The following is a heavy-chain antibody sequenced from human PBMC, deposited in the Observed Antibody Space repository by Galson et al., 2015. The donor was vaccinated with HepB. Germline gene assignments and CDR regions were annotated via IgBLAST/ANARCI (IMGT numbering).Heavy chain of an antibody. CDR1: GFTFSSYS. V-gene: IGHV3-21*01. J-gene: IGHJ4*02. CDR3: ARDLSDSYYFDY. CDR2: ISSSSSYI. D-gene: IGHD2-21*02. Sequence: SLRLSCAASGFTFSSYSMNWVRQAPGKGLEWVSSISSSSSYIYYADSVKGRFTISRDNAKNSLYLQMNSLRAEDTAVYYCARDLSDSYYFDYWGQGTLVTVSS.